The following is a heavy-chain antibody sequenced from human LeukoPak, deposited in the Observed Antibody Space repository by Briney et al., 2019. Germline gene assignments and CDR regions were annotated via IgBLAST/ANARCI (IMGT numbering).Heavy chain of an antibody. Sequence: PSQTLSLTCTVSGASINSGGFFWSWIRQHPGKGLEWIGHIYYSGYTYYNPSLTSRLAISLDTSKTQFSLRLSSVTAADTALYSCARVLGVTRGHTFDIWGQGIMVTVSS. D-gene: IGHD4-17*01. V-gene: IGHV4-31*03. CDR2: IYYSGYT. CDR1: GASINSGGFF. CDR3: ARVLGVTRGHTFDI. J-gene: IGHJ3*02.